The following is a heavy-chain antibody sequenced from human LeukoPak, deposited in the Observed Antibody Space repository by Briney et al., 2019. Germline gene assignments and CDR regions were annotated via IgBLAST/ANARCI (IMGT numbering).Heavy chain of an antibody. V-gene: IGHV3-23*01. CDR3: AKEGAGSSNRYFQH. Sequence: GGSLRLSCAASGFTFSTYAMNWVRQAPGKGLEWVSVISGSGSYIYYAVSVKGRFTISSDNSKNTLYLQMNSLRAGDTAVYYCAKEGAGSSNRYFQHWGQGTLVTVSS. D-gene: IGHD2-15*01. CDR2: ISGSGSYI. CDR1: GFTFSTYA. J-gene: IGHJ1*01.